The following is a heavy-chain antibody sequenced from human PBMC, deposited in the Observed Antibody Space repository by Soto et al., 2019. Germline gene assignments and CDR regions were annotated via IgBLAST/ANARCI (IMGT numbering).Heavy chain of an antibody. CDR3: ARMGPTEPTIPLEDIVVVPRMDV. Sequence: PGESLKISCKGSGYSFTSYWISWVRQMPGKGLEWMGRIDVSDSYSNYSPSFQGHVTISADKSISTAYLQWSSLKASDTAMYYCARMGPTEPTIPLEDIVVVPRMDVWGQGTTVTVSS. J-gene: IGHJ6*02. D-gene: IGHD2-15*01. CDR1: GYSFTSYW. V-gene: IGHV5-10-1*01. CDR2: IDVSDSYS.